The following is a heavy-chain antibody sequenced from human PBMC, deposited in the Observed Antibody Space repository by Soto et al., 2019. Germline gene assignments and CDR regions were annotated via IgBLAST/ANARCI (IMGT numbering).Heavy chain of an antibody. V-gene: IGHV3-15*01. D-gene: IGHD4-17*01. CDR3: TTAPDYGDYVGGIDYFDY. CDR1: GFTFSNAW. Sequence: GSLRLSCAASGFTFSNAWMSWVRQAPGKGLEWVGRIKSKTDGGTTDYAAPVKGRFTISRDDSKNTLYLQMNSLKTEDTAVYYCTTAPDYGDYVGGIDYFDYWGQGTLVTVSS. CDR2: IKSKTDGGTT. J-gene: IGHJ4*02.